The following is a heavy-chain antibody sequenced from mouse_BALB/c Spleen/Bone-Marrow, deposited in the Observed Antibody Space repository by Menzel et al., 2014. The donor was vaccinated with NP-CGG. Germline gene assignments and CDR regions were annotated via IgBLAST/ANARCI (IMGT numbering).Heavy chain of an antibody. D-gene: IGHD2-10*02. CDR3: TFLVKEDFAY. V-gene: IGHV1-5*01. Sequence: VQLQQSGTVLARPGASVKMSCKASGYSFTSYWMHWVKQRPGQGLEWIGAFYPGNSDTTYNQKLKGKAKLTAVTSASTAYMELSSLTNEDSAVYYCTFLVKEDFAYWGQGTLVTVSA. CDR2: FYPGNSDT. CDR1: GYSFTSYW. J-gene: IGHJ3*01.